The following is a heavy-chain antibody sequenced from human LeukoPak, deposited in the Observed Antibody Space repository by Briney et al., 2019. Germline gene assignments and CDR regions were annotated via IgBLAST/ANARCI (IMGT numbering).Heavy chain of an antibody. V-gene: IGHV3-21*04. J-gene: IGHJ5*02. D-gene: IGHD3-10*01. Sequence: GGSLRLSCTASGFTFSSYSMNWVRQAPGNGLDWVSSISSSSSYIYYADSVKGRFTISRDTSKNTLYLQMNSLRAEDTAVYYCARHSGPGSYNWFDPWGQGTLVTVPS. CDR1: GFTFSSYS. CDR3: ARHSGPGSYNWFDP. CDR2: ISSSSSYI.